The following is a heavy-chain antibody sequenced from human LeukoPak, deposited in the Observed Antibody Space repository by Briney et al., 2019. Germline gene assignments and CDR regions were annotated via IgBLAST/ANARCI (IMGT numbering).Heavy chain of an antibody. J-gene: IGHJ4*02. Sequence: PGGSLRLSCAASGFTFSTYWMNWVRQAPGKGLEWVANIKQDGSGKYSVDSVKGRFTISRDNAKNSLYLQMNSLTAEDTAVYYCARDPDQIVGANFDYWGQGTLVTVSS. CDR2: IKQDGSGK. CDR3: ARDPDQIVGANFDY. CDR1: GFTFSTYW. D-gene: IGHD1-26*01. V-gene: IGHV3-7*01.